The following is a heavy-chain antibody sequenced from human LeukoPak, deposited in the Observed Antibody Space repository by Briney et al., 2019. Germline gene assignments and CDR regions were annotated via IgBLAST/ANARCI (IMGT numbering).Heavy chain of an antibody. V-gene: IGHV4-30-2*01. J-gene: IGHJ4*02. Sequence: SQTLCLTCAVSGGSISSGDYSWSWIRQPPGKGLEWVGYIYHSGSTYSNPSLKSRITISVARSRNQFSLKRSSVAAAAAAVYSCARDGFRLGELSLNWGQGTLVTVSS. CDR2: IYHSGST. D-gene: IGHD3-16*02. CDR3: ARDGFRLGELSLN. CDR1: GGSISSGDYS.